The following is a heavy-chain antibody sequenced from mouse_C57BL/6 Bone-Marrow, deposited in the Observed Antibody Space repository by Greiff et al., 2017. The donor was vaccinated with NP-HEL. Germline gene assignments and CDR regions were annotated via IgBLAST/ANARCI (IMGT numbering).Heavy chain of an antibody. CDR1: GFTFSDYY. CDR3: ARQDYYGRAMDY. D-gene: IGHD1-1*01. J-gene: IGHJ4*01. CDR2: ISNGGGST. Sequence: DVMLVESGGGLVQPGGSLKLSCAASGFTFSDYYMYWVRQTPEKRLEWVAYISNGGGSTYYPDTVKGRFTISRDNAKNTLYLQMSRLKSEDTAMYYCARQDYYGRAMDYWGQGTSVTVSS. V-gene: IGHV5-12*01.